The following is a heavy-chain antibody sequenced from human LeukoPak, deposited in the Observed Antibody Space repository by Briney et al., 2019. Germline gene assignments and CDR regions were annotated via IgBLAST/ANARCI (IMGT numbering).Heavy chain of an antibody. J-gene: IGHJ6*02. Sequence: MTSETLSLTCTVSGGSISSYYWSWIRQPPGKGLEWIGYIYYSGSTNYNPSLKSRVTISVDTSKNQFSLKLSSVTAADTAVYYCARHRLGYYYYGMDVWGQGTTVTVSS. D-gene: IGHD4-11*01. CDR2: IYYSGST. CDR1: GGSISSYY. CDR3: ARHRLGYYYYGMDV. V-gene: IGHV4-59*08.